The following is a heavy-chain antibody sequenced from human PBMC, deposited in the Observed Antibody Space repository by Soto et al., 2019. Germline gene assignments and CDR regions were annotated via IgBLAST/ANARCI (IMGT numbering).Heavy chain of an antibody. D-gene: IGHD4-4*01. J-gene: IGHJ5*02. CDR2: IYYSGST. CDR3: AILHPLGQDWFDP. V-gene: IGHV4-61*01. Sequence: QVQLQESGPGLVKPSETLSLTCTVSGGSVSSGSYYWSWIRQPPGKGLEWIGYIYYSGSTNYNPSLKSRVTISVDTSKNQCSLKLSSVTAADTAVYYCAILHPLGQDWFDPWGQGTLVTVSS. CDR1: GGSVSSGSYY.